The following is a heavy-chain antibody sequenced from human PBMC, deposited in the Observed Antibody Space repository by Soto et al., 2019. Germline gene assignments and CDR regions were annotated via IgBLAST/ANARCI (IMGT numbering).Heavy chain of an antibody. CDR1: GGTFSSYA. V-gene: IGHV1-69*13. J-gene: IGHJ6*02. Sequence: ASLKVSCKASGGTFSSYAISWVRQAPGQGLEWMGGIIPIFGTANYAQKFQGRATITADESTSTAYMELSSLRSEDTAVYYCASGQPWGVGRVSGYGKIYGMDVWGQGTTVTVSS. CDR2: IIPIFGTA. D-gene: IGHD6-25*01. CDR3: ASGQPWGVGRVSGYGKIYGMDV.